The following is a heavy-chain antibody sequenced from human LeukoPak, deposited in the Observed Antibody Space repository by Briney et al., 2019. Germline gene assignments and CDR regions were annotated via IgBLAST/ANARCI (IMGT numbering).Heavy chain of an antibody. D-gene: IGHD5-18*01. Sequence: ASVTVSCKASGYTFTGYYMHWVRQAPGQGLEWMGWINPNSGGTNYAQKFQGRVTMTRDTSTSTVYMELSSLRSEDTAVYYCARSVATANFDYWGQGTLVTVSS. CDR3: ARSVATANFDY. CDR2: INPNSGGT. CDR1: GYTFTGYY. J-gene: IGHJ4*02. V-gene: IGHV1-2*02.